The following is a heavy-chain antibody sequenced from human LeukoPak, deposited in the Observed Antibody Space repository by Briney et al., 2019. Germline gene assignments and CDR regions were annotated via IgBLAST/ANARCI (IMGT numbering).Heavy chain of an antibody. J-gene: IGHJ5*02. CDR3: ARGIPQRSSSWYWFDP. V-gene: IGHV4-39*07. D-gene: IGHD6-13*01. CDR2: IYYSGST. CDR1: GGSFSSSSYY. Sequence: SETLSLTCTVSGGSFSSSSYYWGWIRQPPGKGLEWIGSIYYSGSTYYNPSLKSRVTISVDTSKNQFSLKLSSVTAADTAVYYCARGIPQRSSSWYWFDPWGQGTLVTVSS.